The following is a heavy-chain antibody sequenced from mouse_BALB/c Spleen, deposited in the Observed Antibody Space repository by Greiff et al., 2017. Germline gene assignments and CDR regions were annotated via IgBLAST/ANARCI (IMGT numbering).Heavy chain of an antibody. CDR1: GFTFSSYG. D-gene: IGHD2-4*01. Sequence: EVQGVESGGDLVKPGGSLKLSCAASGFTFSSYGMSWVRQTPDKRLEWVATISSGGSYTYYPDSVKGRFTISRDNAKNTLYLQMSSLKSEDTAMYYCATTMITSYAMDYWGQGTSVTVSS. V-gene: IGHV5-6*01. J-gene: IGHJ4*01. CDR2: ISSGGSYT. CDR3: ATTMITSYAMDY.